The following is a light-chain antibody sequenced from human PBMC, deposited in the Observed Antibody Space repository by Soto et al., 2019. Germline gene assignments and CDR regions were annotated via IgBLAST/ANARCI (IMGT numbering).Light chain of an antibody. Sequence: DIQMTQSPFTLSASVGDRVTITGRASQTISSWLAWYQQIPGKAPKLLIYDASNLESGVPSRFSGSGSGTEFTLTISSLQPEDFAVYYCQQYENYWTFGQGTKVDIK. J-gene: IGKJ1*01. CDR2: DAS. V-gene: IGKV1-5*01. CDR1: QTISSW. CDR3: QQYENYWT.